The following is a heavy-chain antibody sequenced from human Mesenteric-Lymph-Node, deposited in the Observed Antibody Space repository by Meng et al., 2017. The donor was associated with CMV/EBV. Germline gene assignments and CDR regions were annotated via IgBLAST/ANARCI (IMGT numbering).Heavy chain of an antibody. D-gene: IGHD6-13*01. CDR1: GFTFSSYW. CDR3: VKAIAVGGTNFAFDI. Sequence: GESLKISCAASGFTFSSYWMHWVRQAPGKGLVWVSRINSDGSSTSYADSVKGRFTISRDNAKNTLYLQMNSLRAEDTAVYYCVKAIAVGGTNFAFDIWGQGTMVTVSS. J-gene: IGHJ3*02. CDR2: INSDGSST. V-gene: IGHV3-74*01.